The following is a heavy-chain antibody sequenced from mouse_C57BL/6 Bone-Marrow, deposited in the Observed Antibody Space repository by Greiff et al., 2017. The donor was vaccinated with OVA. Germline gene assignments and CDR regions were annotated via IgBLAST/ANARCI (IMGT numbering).Heavy chain of an antibody. CDR2: IDPENGDT. CDR1: GFNIKDDY. Sequence: VQLQQSGAELVRPGASVKLSCTASGFNIKDDYMHWVKQRPEQGLEWIGWIDPENGDTEYAPKFQGKATIPADKSSNTAYLQLSSLTSEDTAVYYCTTSRPNYYAMDYWGQGTSVTVSS. J-gene: IGHJ4*01. V-gene: IGHV14-4*01. CDR3: TTSRPNYYAMDY.